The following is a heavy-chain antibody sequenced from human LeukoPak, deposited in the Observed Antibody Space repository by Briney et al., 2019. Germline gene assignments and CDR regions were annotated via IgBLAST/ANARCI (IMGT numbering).Heavy chain of an antibody. CDR2: IKPDGIKK. Sequence: QSGGSLRLSCVASGFPFSSYWMTWVRQAPGKGREWVANIKPDGIKKSYADSVKGRFTISTQNAKNSLYRKMNSLRAEETALHYCTRVGYIDEGIDYWGQGTLVTVSS. CDR1: GFPFSSYW. CDR3: TRVGYIDEGIDY. D-gene: IGHD5-24*01. V-gene: IGHV3-7*04. J-gene: IGHJ4*02.